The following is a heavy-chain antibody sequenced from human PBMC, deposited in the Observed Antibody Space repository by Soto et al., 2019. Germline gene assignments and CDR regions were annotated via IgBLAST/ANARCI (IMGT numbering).Heavy chain of an antibody. Sequence: PGESLKISCKGSGYSFTSYWISWVRQMPGKGLEWMGRIDPSDSYTNYSPSFQGHVTISADKSISTAYPQWSSLKASDTAMYYCVRSVIMGYYYYGMDVWGQGTTVTVSS. V-gene: IGHV5-10-1*01. J-gene: IGHJ6*02. CDR2: IDPSDSYT. CDR3: VRSVIMGYYYYGMDV. D-gene: IGHD2-8*01. CDR1: GYSFTSYW.